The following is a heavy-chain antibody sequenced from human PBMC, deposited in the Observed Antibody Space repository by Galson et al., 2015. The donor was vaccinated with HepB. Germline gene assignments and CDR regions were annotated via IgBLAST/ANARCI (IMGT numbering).Heavy chain of an antibody. J-gene: IGHJ4*02. Sequence: TLSLTCTVSGVSISNYYWSWIRQPPGKGLEWIGYHSGSTNYNPSLKSRVTISVDTSKNQLSLMLTSVTAADTAVYYCARDSIRFVSSGYLDYWGQGALVTVS. CDR2: HSGST. CDR1: GVSISNYY. CDR3: ARDSIRFVSSGYLDY. V-gene: IGHV4-59*01. D-gene: IGHD3-22*01.